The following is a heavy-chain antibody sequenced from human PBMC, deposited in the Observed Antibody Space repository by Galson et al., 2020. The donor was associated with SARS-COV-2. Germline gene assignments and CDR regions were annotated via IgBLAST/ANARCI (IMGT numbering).Heavy chain of an antibody. Sequence: GGSLRLSCAASGFSFNNFGLHWVRQAPGKGLEWVAVISYEGSQKSYVDSVKGRFTISKDNSKNTVYLQMNSLRPEDTAIYYCAKDTQIFLGGGLGHRWFDQWGKGTVVTVAS. CDR3: AKDTQIFLGGGLGHRWFDQ. CDR2: ISYEGSQK. J-gene: IGHJ5*02. V-gene: IGHV3-30*18. D-gene: IGHD3-3*01. CDR1: GFSFNNFG.